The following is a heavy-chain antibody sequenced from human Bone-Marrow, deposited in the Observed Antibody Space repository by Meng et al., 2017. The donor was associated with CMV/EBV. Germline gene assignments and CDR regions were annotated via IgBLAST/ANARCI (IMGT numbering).Heavy chain of an antibody. CDR2: IYYSGST. J-gene: IGHJ4*01. Sequence: SETLSLTCTVSGGSASSGSYYWSWIRQPPGKGLEWIGYIYYSGSTNYNPSLKSRATMSVDTSKNQFSLKLSSVTAADTAVYYCALEKGGIFVDYWCHGTLVTVSS. D-gene: IGHD3-3*01. CDR3: ALEKGGIFVDY. CDR1: GGSASSGSYY. V-gene: IGHV4-61*01.